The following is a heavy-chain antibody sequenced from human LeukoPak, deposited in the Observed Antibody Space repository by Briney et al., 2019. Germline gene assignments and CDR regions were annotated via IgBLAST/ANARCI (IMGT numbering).Heavy chain of an antibody. J-gene: IGHJ6*03. CDR2: ISHSGST. CDR3: ARAYYYYYMDV. Sequence: PSETLSLTCAVYGGSFSGYYWSWIRQPPGKGLEWIGEISHSGSTNYNPSLKSRVTISVDTSKNQFSLKLSSVTAADTAVYYCARAYYYYYMDVWGKGTTVTVSS. V-gene: IGHV4-34*01. CDR1: GGSFSGYY.